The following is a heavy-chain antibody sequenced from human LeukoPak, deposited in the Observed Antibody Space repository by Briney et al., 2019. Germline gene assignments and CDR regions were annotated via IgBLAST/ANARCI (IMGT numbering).Heavy chain of an antibody. J-gene: IGHJ3*02. D-gene: IGHD3-22*01. Sequence: PGGSLRLSCAASGFTFDDYAMHWVRQAPGKGLEWVSGISWNSGSIGYADSVKGRFTISRDNAKNSLYLQMNSLRAEDTALYYCVKDVTLGSGYNFDAFDIWGQGTMVTVSS. CDR1: GFTFDDYA. CDR2: ISWNSGSI. V-gene: IGHV3-9*01. CDR3: VKDVTLGSGYNFDAFDI.